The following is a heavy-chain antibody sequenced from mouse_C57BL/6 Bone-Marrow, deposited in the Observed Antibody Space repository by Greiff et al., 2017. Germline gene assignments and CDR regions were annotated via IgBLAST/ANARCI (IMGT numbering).Heavy chain of an antibody. J-gene: IGHJ1*01. Sequence: SGAELAKPGASVKMSCKASGYTFTSYWMHWVKQRPGQGLEWIGYINPSTGYTEYNQKFKDKATLTADKSSSTAYMQLSSLTSEDSAVYYCAYRYDWYFDVWGAGTTVTVSS. CDR3: AYRYDWYFDV. D-gene: IGHD2-14*01. CDR2: INPSTGYT. CDR1: GYTFTSYW. V-gene: IGHV1-7*01.